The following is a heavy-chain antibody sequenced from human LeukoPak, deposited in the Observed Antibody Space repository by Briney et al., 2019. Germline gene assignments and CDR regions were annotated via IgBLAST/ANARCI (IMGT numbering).Heavy chain of an antibody. CDR1: GGSISSYY. CDR2: IYYSGST. D-gene: IGHD1-26*01. CDR3: ARHGGSYSFDY. Sequence: SETLSLTCTVSGGSISSYYWSWIRQPPGKGLECIGYIYYSGSTNYNTSLKSRVTISVDTSKNQFSLRLSAVTAADTAVYYCARHGGSYSFDYWGQGTLVTVSS. J-gene: IGHJ4*02. V-gene: IGHV4-59*08.